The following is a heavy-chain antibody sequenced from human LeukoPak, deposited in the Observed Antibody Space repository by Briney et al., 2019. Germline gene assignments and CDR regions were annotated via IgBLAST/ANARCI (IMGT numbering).Heavy chain of an antibody. CDR1: GGSFSGYY. D-gene: IGHD2-15*01. J-gene: IGHJ4*02. CDR2: INHSGST. V-gene: IGHV4-34*01. CDR3: ARAEGLSLGYCSGGSCYRRECDY. Sequence: SETLSLTCAVYGGSFSGYYWSWIRQPPGKGLEWIGEINHSGSTNYNPSLKSRVTISVDTSKNQFSLKLSSVTAADTAVYYCARAEGLSLGYCSGGSCYRRECDYWGQGTLVTVSS.